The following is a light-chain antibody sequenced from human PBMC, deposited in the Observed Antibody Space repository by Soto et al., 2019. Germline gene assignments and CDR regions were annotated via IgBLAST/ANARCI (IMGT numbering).Light chain of an antibody. V-gene: IGLV2-14*01. J-gene: IGLJ3*02. CDR3: KSRTTRNTLV. Sequence: QSALTHPASVSGSPGQSITISCTGTSSDVGGYNYVSWYQQHPGKAPKLIIYEVTHRPSGVSSRFYGSRSGNTASLTISGLQAEDEADYYCKSRTTRNTLVFGGGTKVTVL. CDR2: EVT. CDR1: SSDVGGYNY.